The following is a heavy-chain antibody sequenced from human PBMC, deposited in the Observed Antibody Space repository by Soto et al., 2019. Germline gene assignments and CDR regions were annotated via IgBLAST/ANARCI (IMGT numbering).Heavy chain of an antibody. Sequence: EVQLVESGGGLVQPGRSLRLSCAASGFTFDDYAMHWVRQAPGKGLEWVSGISWISCSIGYADSGKGRFPTSRDNDKNSMYMQMTNLRAEDTALYYCAKDRNNHYNIGGAFDIWGQGTMVTVSS. CDR3: AKDRNNHYNIGGAFDI. V-gene: IGHV3-9*01. D-gene: IGHD3-16*01. J-gene: IGHJ3*02. CDR2: ISWISCSI. CDR1: GFTFDDYA.